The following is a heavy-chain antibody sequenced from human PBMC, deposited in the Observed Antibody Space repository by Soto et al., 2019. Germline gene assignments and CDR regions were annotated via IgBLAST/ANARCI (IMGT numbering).Heavy chain of an antibody. V-gene: IGHV4-30-4*08. Sequence: SETLSLTCSVSGGSITSGNYYWSWIRQHPGKGLEWIGYINYSGSTYCNPSLKSRVTISADTSKNQFSLKLSSVTAADTAVYYCARGGDSSSWLFDYWGQGTLVTVSS. CDR2: INYSGST. CDR3: ARGGDSSSWLFDY. D-gene: IGHD6-13*01. J-gene: IGHJ4*02. CDR1: GGSITSGNYY.